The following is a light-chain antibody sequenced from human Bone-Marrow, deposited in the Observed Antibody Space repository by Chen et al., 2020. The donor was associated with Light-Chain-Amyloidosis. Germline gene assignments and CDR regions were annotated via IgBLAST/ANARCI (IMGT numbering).Light chain of an antibody. V-gene: IGLV9-49*01. CDR3: GADHGSGSNFVWV. CDR1: SGSSNYK. Sequence: QPVLTQPPPASASPGASVTLTCTLISGSSNYKVDWYQQRPGKGPRFVMRVGTGGIVGSKGDGIPDRFSVLGSGLNRYLTIKNIQEEDESDYHCGADHGSGSNFVWVFGGGTKLTVL. CDR2: VGTGGIVG. J-gene: IGLJ3*02.